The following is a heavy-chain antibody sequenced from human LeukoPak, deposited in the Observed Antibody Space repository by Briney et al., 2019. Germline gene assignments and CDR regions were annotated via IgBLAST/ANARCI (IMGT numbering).Heavy chain of an antibody. J-gene: IGHJ5*02. D-gene: IGHD2-2*01. CDR3: ARDPATYCSSTSCYSNWFDP. CDR1: GYTFTGYY. Sequence: ASVTVSCKASGYTFTGYYMHWVRQAPGQGLEWMGWINPNSGGTNYAQKFQGRVTMTRDTSISTAYMELSRLRSDDTAVYYCARDPATYCSSTSCYSNWFDPWGQGTLVTVSS. CDR2: INPNSGGT. V-gene: IGHV1-2*02.